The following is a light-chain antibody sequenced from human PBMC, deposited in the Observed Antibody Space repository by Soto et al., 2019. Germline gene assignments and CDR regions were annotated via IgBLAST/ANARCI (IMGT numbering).Light chain of an antibody. CDR3: QQRYGWPPLT. J-gene: IGKJ4*01. Sequence: EIVLTQSPATLSLSPGERATLSCRASQSVYSYLAWYQQKPGQAPRLLIYDTSNRATGIPARFSGSGSGTDFTLTISGLEPEDFGVHYCQQRYGWPPLTFGGGTRVEI. CDR2: DTS. CDR1: QSVYSY. V-gene: IGKV3-11*01.